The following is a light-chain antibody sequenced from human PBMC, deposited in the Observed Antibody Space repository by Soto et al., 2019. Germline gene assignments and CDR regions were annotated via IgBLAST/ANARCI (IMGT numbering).Light chain of an antibody. Sequence: EIVMTQSPATLSVSPGERATLSCRASQSVSSNLAWYQQKPGQAPRLLIYCASTRATGIPARFSCSGSGTEFTLTISSMQSEDFAVYYCQQYNNWPSWTFGQGTKVEIK. CDR3: QQYNNWPSWT. CDR1: QSVSSN. V-gene: IGKV3-15*01. CDR2: CAS. J-gene: IGKJ1*01.